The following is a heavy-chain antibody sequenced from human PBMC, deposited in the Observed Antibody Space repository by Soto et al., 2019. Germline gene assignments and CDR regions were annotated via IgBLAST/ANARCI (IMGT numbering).Heavy chain of an antibody. J-gene: IGHJ3*02. Sequence: GGSLRLSCAASGFTFSSYWMSWVRQAPGKGLEWVANIKQDGSEKYYVDSVKGRFTISRDNAKNSLYLQMNSLRAEDTAVYYCARGFKRPPSSYAFDIWGQGTMVTVSS. V-gene: IGHV3-7*05. CDR3: ARGFKRPPSSYAFDI. CDR2: IKQDGSEK. D-gene: IGHD6-25*01. CDR1: GFTFSSYW.